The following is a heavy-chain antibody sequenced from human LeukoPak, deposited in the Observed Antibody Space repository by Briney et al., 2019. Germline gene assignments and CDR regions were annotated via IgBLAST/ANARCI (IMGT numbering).Heavy chain of an antibody. CDR1: GGSFSSSY. J-gene: IGHJ5*02. CDR2: IYYTGST. D-gene: IGHD1-26*01. CDR3: ARGTSGSYYGVWFDP. Sequence: PSETLSLTCTVSGGSFSSSYWSWVRQPPGKGLEWIAYIYYTGSTNYNPSLKGRVTISLDTSKNQFSLKLSSVTAADTAVYYCARGTSGSYYGVWFDPWGQGTLDTVSS. V-gene: IGHV4-59*01.